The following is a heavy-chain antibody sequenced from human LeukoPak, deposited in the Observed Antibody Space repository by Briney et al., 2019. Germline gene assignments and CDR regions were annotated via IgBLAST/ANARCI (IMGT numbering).Heavy chain of an antibody. CDR1: GGSISSYY. V-gene: IGHV4-59*01. J-gene: IGHJ5*02. CDR3: ARSTHLTIFGVVRPNWFDP. D-gene: IGHD3-3*01. Sequence: PSETLSLTCTVSGGSISSYYWSWIRQPPGKGLEWIGYIYYSGSTNYNPSLKSRVTISVDTSKNQFSLKLSSVTAADTAVYCCARSTHLTIFGVVRPNWFDPWGQGTLVTVSS. CDR2: IYYSGST.